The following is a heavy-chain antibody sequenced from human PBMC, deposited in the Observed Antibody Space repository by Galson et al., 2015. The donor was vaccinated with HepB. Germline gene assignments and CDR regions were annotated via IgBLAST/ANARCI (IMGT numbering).Heavy chain of an antibody. Sequence: SLRLSCAASGFTFSSYGMHWVRQAPGKGLEWVAVISYDGSNKYYADSVKGRFTISRDNSKNTLYLQMNSLRAEDTAVYYCARGGFSTNWFDPWGQGTLVTVSS. CDR2: ISYDGSNK. V-gene: IGHV3-30*03. J-gene: IGHJ5*02. CDR3: ARGGFSTNWFDP. CDR1: GFTFSSYG. D-gene: IGHD1-1*01.